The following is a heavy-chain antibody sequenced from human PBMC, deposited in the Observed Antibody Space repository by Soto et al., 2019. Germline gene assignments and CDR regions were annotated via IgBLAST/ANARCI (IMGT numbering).Heavy chain of an antibody. CDR2: INHSGST. D-gene: IGHD3-22*01. CDR1: GGSFSGYY. J-gene: IGHJ4*02. CDR3: ARVVKTRRYYYDSSGYPFSFDH. Sequence: SETLSLTCAVYGGSFSGYYWSWIRQPPGKGLEWIGEINHSGSTHYNPSLKSRLSMSVDTSKNQFSLNLDSVTAADTAVYYCARVVKTRRYYYDSSGYPFSFDHWGQGTLVTV. V-gene: IGHV4-34*01.